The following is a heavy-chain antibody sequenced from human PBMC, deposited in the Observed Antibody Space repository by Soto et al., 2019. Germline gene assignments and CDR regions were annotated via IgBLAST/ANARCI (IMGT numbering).Heavy chain of an antibody. Sequence: SETLSLTCTVSGGSISSYYWSWIRQPPGKGLEWIGYTYYSGSTNYNPSLKSRVTISVDTSKNQFSLKLSSVTAADTAVYYCARGSRAYYDFWSGYPEDSLAAYFDYWGQGTLVTVSS. J-gene: IGHJ4*02. CDR1: GGSISSYY. CDR3: ARGSRAYYDFWSGYPEDSLAAYFDY. V-gene: IGHV4-59*01. D-gene: IGHD3-3*01. CDR2: TYYSGST.